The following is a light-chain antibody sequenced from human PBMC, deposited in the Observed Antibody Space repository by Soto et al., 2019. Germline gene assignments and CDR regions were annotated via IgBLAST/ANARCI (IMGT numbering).Light chain of an antibody. CDR1: QSISSY. CDR3: QQRSNWHIT. Sequence: EIVLTQSPRIMSLSPGAQATPPCRASQSISSYLAWYQQKPGQAPRLLIYDASNRATGIPARFSGSGSGTDFTLTISSLEPEDFAVYYCQQRSNWHITFGQGTRLAI. V-gene: IGKV3-11*01. CDR2: DAS. J-gene: IGKJ5*01.